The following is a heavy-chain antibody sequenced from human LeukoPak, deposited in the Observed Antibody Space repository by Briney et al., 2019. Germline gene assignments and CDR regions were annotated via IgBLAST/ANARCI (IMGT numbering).Heavy chain of an antibody. D-gene: IGHD6-13*01. Sequence: ASVKVSCKASGYTFTGYYMHWVRQAPGQGLEWMGWINPNSGGTNYAQKFQGWVTMTRDTSISTAYMELSRLRSDDTAVYYCARDPSRPSGYSSSWLDYWGQGTLVTVSS. CDR2: INPNSGGT. CDR3: ARDPSRPSGYSSSWLDY. CDR1: GYTFTGYY. J-gene: IGHJ4*02. V-gene: IGHV1-2*04.